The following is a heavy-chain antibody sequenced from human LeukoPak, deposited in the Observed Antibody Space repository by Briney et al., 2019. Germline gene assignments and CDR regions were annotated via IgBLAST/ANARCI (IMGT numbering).Heavy chain of an antibody. D-gene: IGHD5-18*01. Sequence: SETLSLTCTVSGGSISSYYWSWIRQPPGKGLEWIGYIYYGGSTNYNPSLKSRVTISVDTSKNQFSLKLSSVTAADTAVYYCAVGYSYGLRWNAFDIWGQGTMVTVSS. CDR2: IYYGGST. J-gene: IGHJ3*02. CDR1: GGSISSYY. V-gene: IGHV4-59*01. CDR3: AVGYSYGLRWNAFDI.